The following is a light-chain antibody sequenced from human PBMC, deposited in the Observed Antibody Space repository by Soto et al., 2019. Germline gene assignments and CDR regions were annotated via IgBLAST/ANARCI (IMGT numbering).Light chain of an antibody. J-gene: IGKJ1*01. V-gene: IGKV3D-15*01. CDR1: QGVFSN. CDR2: GAS. CDR3: HQYHIWPRT. Sequence: EIVLTQSPATLSVSPGERATLSCRASQGVFSNLAWYQQKPGQAPRLLIYGASTRASAIPARFSGRGSGTDFTLTISRLQSEDFAVYFCHQYHIWPRTFGQGTKVDVK.